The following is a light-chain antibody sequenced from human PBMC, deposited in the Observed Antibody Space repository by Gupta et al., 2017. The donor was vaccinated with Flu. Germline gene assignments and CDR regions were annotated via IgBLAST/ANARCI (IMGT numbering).Light chain of an antibody. CDR2: KVS. CDR1: ERLVYIDGNTY. CDR3: KHDDKWPFT. J-gene: IGKJ1*01. V-gene: IGKV2-30*01. Sequence: VVLPQSPLSLNVTLGQSASIPCTSSERLVYIDGNTYLHWFQQRPGHSPRRLIHKVSNRESGVPDRVSGRGSGTDFTLKISRLEAEDVGVYYCKHDDKWPFTFGQGTKVEI.